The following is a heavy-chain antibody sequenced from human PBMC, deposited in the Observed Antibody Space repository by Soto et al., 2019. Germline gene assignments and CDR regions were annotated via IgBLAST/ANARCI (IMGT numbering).Heavy chain of an antibody. CDR3: ARDKARLPIGVNYHYLLDV. V-gene: IGHV1-69*12. CDR1: GGTFSNSA. D-gene: IGHD2-2*01. J-gene: IGHJ6*02. CDR2: IMPIFRTP. Sequence: QVQLEQSGAEVKKPGSSVKVSCKTSGGTFSNSAISWVRQAPGQGPEWMGGIMPIFRTPDYAQKFQDRVTITADESTTTAYMELRGLRSDDTAVYYCARDKARLPIGVNYHYLLDVWGQGTTVTVSS.